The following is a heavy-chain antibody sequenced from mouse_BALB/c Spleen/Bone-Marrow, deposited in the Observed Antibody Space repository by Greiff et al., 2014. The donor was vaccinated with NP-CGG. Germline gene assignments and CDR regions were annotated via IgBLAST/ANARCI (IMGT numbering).Heavy chain of an antibody. CDR1: GFSLTTCG. CDR2: IGAGGTT. Sequence: VQLVESGPGLVAPSQSLSLTCSVCGFSLTTCGIHCFRDSRGRGVVWLGVIGAGGTTIYNSALMSRLSISKDTSKSQVFLKMNSLQTDDTAMYYCAREGAYYRYIDYWGQGTTLTVSS. D-gene: IGHD2-14*01. J-gene: IGHJ2*01. V-gene: IGHV2-9*02. CDR3: AREGAYYRYIDY.